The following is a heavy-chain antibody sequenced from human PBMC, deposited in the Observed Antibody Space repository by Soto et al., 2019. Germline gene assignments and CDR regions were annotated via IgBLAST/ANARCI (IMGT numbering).Heavy chain of an antibody. V-gene: IGHV1-46*01. CDR3: AREAVVPAAMHYYYYMDV. Sequence: ASVKVSCKASGYAFTRYHMHWVRQAPGQGLEWMGIINPGGAKTNYAQKFQGRVTVTGDTSTSTVYMELSSLRSEDTAVYYCAREAVVPAAMHYYYYMDVWGKGTTVTVSS. CDR2: INPGGAKT. D-gene: IGHD2-2*01. J-gene: IGHJ6*03. CDR1: GYAFTRYH.